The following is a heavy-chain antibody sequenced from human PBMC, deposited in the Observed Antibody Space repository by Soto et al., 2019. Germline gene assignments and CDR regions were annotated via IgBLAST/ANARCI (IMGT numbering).Heavy chain of an antibody. Sequence: SLKVSCKASGGTFSIYTISWVLQAPGQGLEWMGRIIPILGIANYAQKFQGRVTITADKSTSTAYMELSSLRSEDTAVYYCARDPVVVPAARYYYYMDVWGKGTTVTVSS. CDR3: ARDPVVVPAARYYYYMDV. CDR2: IIPILGIA. V-gene: IGHV1-69*04. CDR1: GGTFSIYT. J-gene: IGHJ6*03. D-gene: IGHD2-2*01.